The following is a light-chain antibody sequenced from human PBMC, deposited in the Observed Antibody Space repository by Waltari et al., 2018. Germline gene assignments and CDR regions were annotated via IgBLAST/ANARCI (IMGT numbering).Light chain of an antibody. CDR1: QSVTSIS. J-gene: IGKJ4*01. CDR3: QQYDGEVVT. CDR2: GTS. Sequence: ETVLTQSPGTLSLSTGERATLSCRASQSVTSISLSWYQQKLGQAPRLLIYGTSSRATDIPHRFSGSGSGTDFTITISRPETKDFAVYYCQQYDGEVVTFGGGTKVEI. V-gene: IGKV3-20*01.